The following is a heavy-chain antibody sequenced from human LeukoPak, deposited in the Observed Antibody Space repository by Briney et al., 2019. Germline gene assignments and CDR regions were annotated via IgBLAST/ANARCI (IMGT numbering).Heavy chain of an antibody. J-gene: IGHJ4*02. D-gene: IGHD1-26*01. V-gene: IGHV3-74*01. CDR1: GFTFSNYW. CDR2: INSDESST. Sequence: WGSLRLSCAASGFTFSNYWMHWVRQAPGKGLVWVSRINSDESSTSYVDSVKGRFTISRDNSKNTLYLQMNSLRTEDTAVYYCAKDQGGNYPFDYWVQGTLVTVSS. CDR3: AKDQGGNYPFDY.